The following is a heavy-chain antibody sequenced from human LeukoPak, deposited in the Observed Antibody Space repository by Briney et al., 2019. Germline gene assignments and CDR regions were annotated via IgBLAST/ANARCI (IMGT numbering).Heavy chain of an antibody. CDR1: GGSIRSYY. J-gene: IGHJ4*02. CDR3: AGTVDTAMVDY. D-gene: IGHD5-18*01. CDR2: IYYSGST. Sequence: SETLSLTCTVSGGSIRSYYWSWIRQPPGKGLEWLGYIYYSGSTNYNPSLKSRVTISVDTSKNQFSLKLSSVTAADPAVYYCAGTVDTAMVDYWGQGTLVTVSS. V-gene: IGHV4-59*08.